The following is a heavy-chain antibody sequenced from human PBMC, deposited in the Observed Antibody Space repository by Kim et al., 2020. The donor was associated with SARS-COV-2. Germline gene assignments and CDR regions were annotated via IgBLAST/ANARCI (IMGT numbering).Heavy chain of an antibody. CDR2: ISWDGGST. Sequence: GGSLRLSCAASGFTFDDYAMHWVRQAPGKGLEWVSLISWDGGSTYYADSVKGRFTISRDNSKNSLYLQMNSLRAEDTALYYCAKDTSAMVGVVGGYFDYWGQGTLVTVSS. CDR3: AKDTSAMVGVVGGYFDY. V-gene: IGHV3-43D*03. D-gene: IGHD5-18*01. J-gene: IGHJ4*02. CDR1: GFTFDDYA.